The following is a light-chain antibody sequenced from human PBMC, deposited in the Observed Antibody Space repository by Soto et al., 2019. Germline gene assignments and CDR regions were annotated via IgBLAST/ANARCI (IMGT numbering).Light chain of an antibody. J-gene: IGKJ4*01. V-gene: IGKV1-39*01. CDR1: ENIVTH. Sequence: DIQMTQSPNSLSASLRDRVTITCRASENIVTHLNWYQQRPGKAPKVLIYGASNLQHGVPSRFSGSGSGTDFILTISSLQPEDFASYYCQQTYRTPLTFGAGTKVEIK. CDR2: GAS. CDR3: QQTYRTPLT.